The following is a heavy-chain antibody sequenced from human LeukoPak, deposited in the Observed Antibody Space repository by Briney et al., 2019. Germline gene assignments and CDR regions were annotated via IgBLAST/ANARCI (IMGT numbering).Heavy chain of an antibody. CDR3: ARYPAYYDFWSGYYIWYFDY. J-gene: IGHJ4*02. D-gene: IGHD3-3*01. V-gene: IGHV3-11*01. CDR2: ISSSGSTI. Sequence: GGSLRLSCAASGFTFSDYYMSWIRQAPGKGLEWVSYISSSGSTIYYADSVKGRFTISRDNAKNSLYLQMNSLRAEDTAEYYCARYPAYYDFWSGYYIWYFDYWGQGTLVTVSS. CDR1: GFTFSDYY.